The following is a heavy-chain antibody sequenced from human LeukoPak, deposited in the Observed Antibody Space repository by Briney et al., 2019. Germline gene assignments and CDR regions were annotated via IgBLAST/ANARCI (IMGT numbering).Heavy chain of an antibody. J-gene: IGHJ4*02. CDR2: ISGTGGST. V-gene: IGHV3-23*01. D-gene: IGHD3-16*01. Sequence: GGSLRLSCAVSGLSLSSYAMNWVRQAPGKGLQWVSSISGTGGSTYYADSVKGRFTISGDNAKNTLYLQMNSLRAEDTAVYYCARGGRGAFWGSYYYFDYWGQGTLVTVSS. CDR1: GLSLSSYA. CDR3: ARGGRGAFWGSYYYFDY.